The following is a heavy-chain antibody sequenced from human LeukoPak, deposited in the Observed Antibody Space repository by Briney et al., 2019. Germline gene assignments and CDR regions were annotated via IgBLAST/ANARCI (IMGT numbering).Heavy chain of an antibody. CDR2: IWYDGSNK. J-gene: IGHJ6*02. CDR3: AQLLEGGYYGMDV. Sequence: PGRSLRLSCAASGFTFSSYGMHWVRQAPGKGLEWVAVIWYDGSNKYYADSVKGRFTISRDNSKNTLYLQMNSLRAEDTAVYYCAQLLEGGYYGMDVWGQGTTVTVSS. D-gene: IGHD2-2*01. CDR1: GFTFSSYG. V-gene: IGHV3-33*01.